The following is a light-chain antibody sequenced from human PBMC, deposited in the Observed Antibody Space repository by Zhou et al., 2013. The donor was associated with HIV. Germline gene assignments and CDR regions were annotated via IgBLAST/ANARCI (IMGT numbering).Light chain of an antibody. J-gene: IGKJ2*01. V-gene: IGKV3-20*01. CDR2: GAS. Sequence: EIVLTQSPGTLSLSPGERATFSCTASQSVSKSYLAWYQQKPGQAPRLLIYGASSRATGIPDRFSGSGSGTDFTLTISRLEPEDFAVYYCQTKDSSYTFGQGTKLEIK. CDR3: QTKDSSYT. CDR1: QSVSKSY.